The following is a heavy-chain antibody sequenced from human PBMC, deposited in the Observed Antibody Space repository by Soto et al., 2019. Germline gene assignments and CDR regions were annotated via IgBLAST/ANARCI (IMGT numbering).Heavy chain of an antibody. J-gene: IGHJ4*02. Sequence: GGSLRLSCAASGFTFSNSAMSWVRQAPGKGQEWVSTVSDNGGATYYTDSVKGRFTISRDNSKNTLQLQMNSLRAEDTAVYYCAKCPPCPAGERSSGIYHFDLWGRGTLVTGSS. CDR1: GFTFSNSA. D-gene: IGHD6-19*01. V-gene: IGHV3-23*01. CDR2: VSDNGGAT. CDR3: AKCPPCPAGERSSGIYHFDL.